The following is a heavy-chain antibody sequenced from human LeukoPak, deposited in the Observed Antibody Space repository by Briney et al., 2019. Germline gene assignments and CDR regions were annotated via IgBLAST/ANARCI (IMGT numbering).Heavy chain of an antibody. CDR1: GGSISSYY. V-gene: IGHV4-59*01. J-gene: IGHJ6*03. CDR2: IYYSGST. D-gene: IGHD1-7*01. CDR3: ARRRPITGTTRYYYYMDV. Sequence: PSETLSLTCTVSGGSISSYYWSWIRQPPGKGLEWIGYIYYSGSTNYNPSLKSRVTISVDTSKNQFSLKLSSVTAADTAVYYCARRRPITGTTRYYYYMDVWGKGTTVTVSS.